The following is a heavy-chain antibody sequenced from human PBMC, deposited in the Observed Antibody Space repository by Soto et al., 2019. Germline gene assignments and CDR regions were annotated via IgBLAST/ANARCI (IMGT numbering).Heavy chain of an antibody. V-gene: IGHV1-18*01. CDR3: ARDNRDPRRRVTTVIKYYFDY. Sequence: ASVKVSCKASGYTFTSYGISWGRQAPGQGLEWMGWISAYNGNTNYAQKLQGRVTMTTDTTTSTAYMELRSLRSDDTAVYYCARDNRDPRRRVTTVIKYYFDYWGQGTLVTVSS. CDR2: ISAYNGNT. CDR1: GYTFTSYG. J-gene: IGHJ4*02. D-gene: IGHD4-17*01.